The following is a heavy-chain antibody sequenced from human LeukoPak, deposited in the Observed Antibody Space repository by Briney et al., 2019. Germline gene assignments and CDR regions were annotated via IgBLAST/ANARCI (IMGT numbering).Heavy chain of an antibody. CDR3: ARAVFGSGSYYGLFDY. D-gene: IGHD1-26*01. Sequence: SETLSLTCTVSGGSISSYYWSWIRQPPGKGLEWIGYIYYSGSTNYNPSLKSRVTISVDTSKNQFSLKLSSVTAADTAAYYCARAVFGSGSYYGLFDYWGQGTLVTVSS. J-gene: IGHJ4*02. V-gene: IGHV4-59*01. CDR1: GGSISSYY. CDR2: IYYSGST.